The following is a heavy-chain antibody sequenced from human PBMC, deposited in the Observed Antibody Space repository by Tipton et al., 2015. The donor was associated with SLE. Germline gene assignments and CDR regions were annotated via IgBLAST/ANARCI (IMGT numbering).Heavy chain of an antibody. CDR3: ARETLSSSWSGKLGNWFDP. J-gene: IGHJ5*02. CDR2: IYYSGST. D-gene: IGHD6-13*01. CDR1: GGSISSHY. Sequence: TLSLTCTVSGGSISSHYWSWIRQPPGKGLEWIGYIYYSGSTNYNPSLKSRVTISVDTSKNQFSLKLSSVTAADTAVYYCARETLSSSWSGKLGNWFDPWGQGTLVTVSS. V-gene: IGHV4-59*11.